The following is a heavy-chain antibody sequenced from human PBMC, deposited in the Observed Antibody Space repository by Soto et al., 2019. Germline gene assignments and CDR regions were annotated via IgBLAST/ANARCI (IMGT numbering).Heavy chain of an antibody. CDR1: GFTFSSYW. V-gene: IGHV3-7*03. CDR3: AKNQQRELPRVIDF. Sequence: GGSLRLSCAASGFTFSSYWMSWVRQAPGKGLEWVANIKQDGSEKYYVDSVKGRFTISRDNAKNSLYLQMNSLRAEDTAVYYCAKNQQRELPRVIDFWGQGTLVTVSS. D-gene: IGHD1-7*01. CDR2: IKQDGSEK. J-gene: IGHJ4*02.